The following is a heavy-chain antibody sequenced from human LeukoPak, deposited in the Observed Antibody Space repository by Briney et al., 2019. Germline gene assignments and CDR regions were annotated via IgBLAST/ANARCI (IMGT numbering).Heavy chain of an antibody. CDR1: GFSFSNSW. J-gene: IGHJ4*02. V-gene: IGHV3-7*01. CDR3: ARDPAYGALGY. CDR2: MNQDGSAT. Sequence: GGSLTLSCAASGFSFSNSWMTWVRQSPGKGLEWVANMNQDGSATYHVDSVKGRFTISRDNARNSLYLQMNSLRAEDTAVYYCARDPAYGALGYWGQGTLVTVSS. D-gene: IGHD4-17*01.